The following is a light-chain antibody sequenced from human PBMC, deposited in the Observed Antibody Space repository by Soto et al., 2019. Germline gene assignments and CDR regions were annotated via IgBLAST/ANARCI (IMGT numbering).Light chain of an antibody. CDR2: EVR. Sequence: QSVLTQPASVSGSPGQSITISCTGTASDVGAYDYVSWYQHHPGKPPKLLIFEVRDRPSGVSNRFSGSKSGNTASLTISGLQPEDEADYFCSSSTSSSTLVFGPVTKLTVL. V-gene: IGLV2-14*01. CDR1: ASDVGAYDY. J-gene: IGLJ1*01. CDR3: SSSTSSSTLV.